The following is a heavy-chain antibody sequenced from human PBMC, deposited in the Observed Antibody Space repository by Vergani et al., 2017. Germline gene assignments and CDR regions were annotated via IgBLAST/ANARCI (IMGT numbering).Heavy chain of an antibody. CDR2: FDPEHGEV. Sequence: QVQLLQSGAEVKKPGASVKVSCQVSGYSLTELTIHWVRQAPGKGLEWMGGFDPEHGEVTFAHHIQGRVTMTEDRSTDTAYMELGSLRPEDTALYYCAIGTDYSDSSGYCLDYWGQGTMVTVSS. D-gene: IGHD3-22*01. V-gene: IGHV1-24*01. J-gene: IGHJ4*02. CDR1: GYSLTELT. CDR3: AIGTDYSDSSGYCLDY.